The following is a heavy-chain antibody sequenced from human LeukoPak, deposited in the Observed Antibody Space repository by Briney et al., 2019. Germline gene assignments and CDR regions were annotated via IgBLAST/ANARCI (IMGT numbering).Heavy chain of an antibody. CDR1: GFTFSNYA. J-gene: IGHJ6*03. V-gene: IGHV3-23*01. D-gene: IGHD3-10*01. CDR2: INGNGGST. CDR3: ALPHYYDSEGASDMDV. Sequence: GGSLRVSCAASGFTFSNYAMSWVRQAPGKGLEGVSGINGNGGSTYNADSVKGRFTISRDNSKNTLYLQMNSLRAEDTAVYYCALPHYYDSEGASDMDVWGKGTTVTISS.